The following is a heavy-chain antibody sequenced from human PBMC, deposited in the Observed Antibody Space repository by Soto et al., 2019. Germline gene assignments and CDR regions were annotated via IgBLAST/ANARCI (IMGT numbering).Heavy chain of an antibody. V-gene: IGHV1-18*04. D-gene: IGHD2-2*01. Sequence: ASVKVSCKASGYTFTSYGISCVRQAPGQVLEWMGWISAYNGNTNYAQKLRGRVTMTTDTSTSTAYMELRSLRSGDTAVYYCARDGDIVVVPALNWFDPWGQGTLVTVSS. CDR1: GYTFTSYG. CDR3: ARDGDIVVVPALNWFDP. CDR2: ISAYNGNT. J-gene: IGHJ5*02.